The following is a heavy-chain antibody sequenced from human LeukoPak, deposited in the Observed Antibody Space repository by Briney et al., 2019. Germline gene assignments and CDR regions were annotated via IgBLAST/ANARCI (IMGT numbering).Heavy chain of an antibody. D-gene: IGHD4-11*01. J-gene: IGHJ4*02. CDR2: IYYSGST. Sequence: SETLSLTCTVSGGSISSSSYYWGWIRQPPGKGLEWIGSIYYSGSTYYNPSLKSRVTISVDESKNQFSLELKSVTAADTAVYYCARHDYSNYVRHWGQGTLITVSS. CDR1: GGSISSSSYY. CDR3: ARHDYSNYVRH. V-gene: IGHV4-39*07.